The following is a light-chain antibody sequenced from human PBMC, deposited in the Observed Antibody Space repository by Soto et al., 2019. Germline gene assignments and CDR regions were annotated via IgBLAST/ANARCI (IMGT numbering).Light chain of an antibody. V-gene: IGLV2-14*03. CDR3: SSYTATRTVV. J-gene: IGLJ3*02. CDR2: DVS. CDR1: SSDVGGYNH. Sequence: QSVLTQPASVSGSPGQSITIACTGTSSDVGGYNHVSWYQVHPGKAPRLVIYDVSIRPPAVSDRFSGSTSGNTASLTISGXXXXXXXDXYCSSYTATRTVVFGGGTKLTVL.